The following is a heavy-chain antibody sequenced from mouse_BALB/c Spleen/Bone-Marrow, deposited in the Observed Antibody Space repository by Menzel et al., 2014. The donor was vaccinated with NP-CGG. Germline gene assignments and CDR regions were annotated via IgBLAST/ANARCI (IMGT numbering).Heavy chain of an antibody. CDR2: IYPGDGST. V-gene: IGHV1S56*01. CDR3: ARGDYYYGSSRAWFAY. Sequence: VQLQQSGPELVKPGASVKMSCKASGYTFTSYYIHWVKQRPGQGLEWIGWIYPGDGSTKYNEKFKGKTTLTADKSSSTAYMLLSSLTSEDSAIYFCARGDYYYGSSRAWFAYWCQGTLVTVSA. D-gene: IGHD1-1*01. CDR1: GYTFTSYY. J-gene: IGHJ3*01.